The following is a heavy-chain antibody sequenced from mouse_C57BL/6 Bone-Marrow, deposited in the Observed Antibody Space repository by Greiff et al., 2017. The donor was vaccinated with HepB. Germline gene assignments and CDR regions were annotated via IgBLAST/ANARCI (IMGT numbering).Heavy chain of an antibody. CDR3: ARSHYYGSSVDY. D-gene: IGHD1-1*01. J-gene: IGHJ2*01. Sequence: QVQLQQSGPELVKPGASVKISCKASGYAFSSSWMNWVKQRPGKGLEWIGRIYPGDGDTNYNGKFKGKATLTADKSSSTAYMQLSSLTSEDSAVYFCARSHYYGSSVDYWGQGTTLTVSS. V-gene: IGHV1-82*01. CDR1: GYAFSSSW. CDR2: IYPGDGDT.